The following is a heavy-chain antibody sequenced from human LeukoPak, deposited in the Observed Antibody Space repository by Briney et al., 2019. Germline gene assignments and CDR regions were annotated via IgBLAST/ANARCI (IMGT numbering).Heavy chain of an antibody. D-gene: IGHD2/OR15-2a*01. CDR2: INPDGSTI. V-gene: IGHV3-74*01. J-gene: IGHJ2*01. Sequence: GGSLRLSCAASGFTFSNYWVHWVRQAPGKGLVWVSRINPDGSTINYADSVKGRFTISRDNAKNSLYLQMNSLRVEDTAVYYCATEYCVDSGNFDLWGRGTLVTVST. CDR3: ATEYCVDSGNFDL. CDR1: GFTFSNYW.